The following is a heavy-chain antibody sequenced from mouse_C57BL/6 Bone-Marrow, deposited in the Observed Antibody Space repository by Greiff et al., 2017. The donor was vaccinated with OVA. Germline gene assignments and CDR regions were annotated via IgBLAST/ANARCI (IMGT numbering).Heavy chain of an antibody. CDR3: AFYYYGSSYDYYAMDY. CDR1: GFNITDYY. V-gene: IGHV14-2*01. Sequence: EVQLVESGAELVKPGASVKLSCTASGFNITDYYMHWVKQRTEQGLEWIGRIDPEDGETKYAPKFQGKATITADTSSNTAYLQLSSLTSEDTAVYYCAFYYYGSSYDYYAMDYWGQGTSVTVSS. J-gene: IGHJ4*01. CDR2: IDPEDGET. D-gene: IGHD1-1*01.